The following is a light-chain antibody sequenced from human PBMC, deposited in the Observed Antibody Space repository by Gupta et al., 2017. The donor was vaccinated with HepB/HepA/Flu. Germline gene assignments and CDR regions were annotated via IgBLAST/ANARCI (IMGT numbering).Light chain of an antibody. J-gene: IGKJ1*01. CDR3: QQYTSYSRT. CDR1: QSISSW. Sequence: DIQLTQSPSTLSASVGDRVTITCRASQSISSWLAWYQQKPGKAPKLLIYKSSSLESGVPSRFSGSGSATEFTLTISSLQPDDFATYYCQQYTSYSRTFGQGTKVEIK. V-gene: IGKV1-5*03. CDR2: KSS.